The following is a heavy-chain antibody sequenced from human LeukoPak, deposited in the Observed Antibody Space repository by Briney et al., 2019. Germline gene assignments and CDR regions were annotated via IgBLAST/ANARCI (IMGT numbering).Heavy chain of an antibody. CDR2: IIPIFGTA. CDR3: ARSSIVGATTYSDY. V-gene: IGHV1-69*05. J-gene: IGHJ4*02. Sequence: SVKVSCKASGGTFSSYAISWVRQAPGQGLEWMGRIIPIFGTANYAQRFQGRVTITTDESTSTAYMELSSLRSEDTAVYYCARSSIVGATTYSDYWGQGTLVTVSS. CDR1: GGTFSSYA. D-gene: IGHD1-26*01.